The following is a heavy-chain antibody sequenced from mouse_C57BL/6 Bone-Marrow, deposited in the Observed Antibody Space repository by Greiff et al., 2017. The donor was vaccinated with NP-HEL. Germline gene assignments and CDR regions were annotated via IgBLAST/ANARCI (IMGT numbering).Heavy chain of an antibody. CDR2: INPNYGTT. D-gene: IGHD1-1*01. CDR1: GYSFTDYN. Sequence: EVQLHQSGPELVKPGASVKISCKASGYSFTDYNMNWVKQSNGKSLEWIAVINPNYGTTSYNQKFKGKATLTVDQSSSTAYMQLNSLTSEDSAVYYCARYYYGSNYYAMDYWGQGTSVTVSS. CDR3: ARYYYGSNYYAMDY. J-gene: IGHJ4*01. V-gene: IGHV1-39*01.